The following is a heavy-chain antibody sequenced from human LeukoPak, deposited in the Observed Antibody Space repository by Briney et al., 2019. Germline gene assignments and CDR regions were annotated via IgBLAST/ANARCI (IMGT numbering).Heavy chain of an antibody. CDR1: GGSISSYY. CDR3: ARRSVAAPYYFDY. D-gene: IGHD6-25*01. J-gene: IGHJ4*02. CDR2: IYYSGST. V-gene: IGHV4-59*08. Sequence: KASETLSLTCTVSGGSISSYYWSWIRQPPGKGLEWIGYIYYSGSTNYNPSLKSRVTISVDTSKNQFSLKLSSVTAADTAVYYCARRSVAAPYYFDYWGQGTLVTVSS.